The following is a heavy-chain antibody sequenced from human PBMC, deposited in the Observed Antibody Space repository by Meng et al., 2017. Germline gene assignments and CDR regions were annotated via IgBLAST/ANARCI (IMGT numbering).Heavy chain of an antibody. V-gene: IGHV4-38-2*02. CDR3: ARDRNYGGKGWFDP. CDR1: GYSISSGYY. Sequence: GSLRLSCAVSGYSISSGYYWGWIRQPPGKGLERIGSIYHSGSTYYNPSLKSRVTISVDTSKNQFSLKLSSVTAADTAVYYCARDRNYGGKGWFDPWGQGTLVTVSS. J-gene: IGHJ5*02. CDR2: IYHSGST. D-gene: IGHD4-23*01.